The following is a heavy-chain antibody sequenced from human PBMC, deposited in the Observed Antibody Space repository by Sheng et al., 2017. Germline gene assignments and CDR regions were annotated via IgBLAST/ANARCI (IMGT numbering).Heavy chain of an antibody. V-gene: IGHV4-34*01. CDR3: ARAGPNSDSPAYSSSPRFDP. CDR2: INHSGST. Sequence: QVQLQQWGAGLLKPSETLSLTCAVYGGSFSGYYWSWIRQPPGKGLEWIGEINHSGSTNYNPSLKSRVTISVDTSKNQFSLKLSSVTAADTAVYYCARAGPNSDSPAYSSSPRFDPWGQGTLVTVSS. J-gene: IGHJ5*02. CDR1: GGSFSGYY. D-gene: IGHD6-13*01.